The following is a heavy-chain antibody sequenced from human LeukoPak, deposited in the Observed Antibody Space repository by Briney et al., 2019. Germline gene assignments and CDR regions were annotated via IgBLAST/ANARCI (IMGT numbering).Heavy chain of an antibody. Sequence: ASVKVSCKASGGTFSSYAISWVRQAPGQGLEWMGGIIPIFGTANYAQKFQGRVTITTDESTSTAYMELSSLRSEETAVYYCARDVRGHSYGNTLYNWFDPWGQGTLVTVSS. CDR2: IIPIFGTA. CDR3: ARDVRGHSYGNTLYNWFDP. V-gene: IGHV1-69*05. D-gene: IGHD5-18*01. CDR1: GGTFSSYA. J-gene: IGHJ5*02.